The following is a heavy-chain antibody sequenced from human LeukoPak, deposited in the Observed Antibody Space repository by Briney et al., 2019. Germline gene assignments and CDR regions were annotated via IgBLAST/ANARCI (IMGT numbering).Heavy chain of an antibody. Sequence: GGSLRLSCAASGFTVSSNYMSWVRQAPGKGLEWVAVIYSGGRAYYANSVKGRFTISRDNSKNTVYLQMNSLRAEDTAVYYCGRGVVGLFGGQGTLVTVSS. CDR3: GRGVVGLF. D-gene: IGHD3-3*01. J-gene: IGHJ4*02. CDR2: IYSGGRA. V-gene: IGHV3-53*01. CDR1: GFTVSSNY.